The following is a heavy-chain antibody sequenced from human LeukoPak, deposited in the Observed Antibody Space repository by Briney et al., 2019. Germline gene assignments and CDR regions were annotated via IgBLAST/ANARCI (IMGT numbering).Heavy chain of an antibody. Sequence: GGSLRLSCAASGFTFDDYAMHWVRQAPGKGLEWVSLISGGGGSTYYADSVKGRFTISRDNAKNSLYLQMNSLRAEDTAVYYCASLGDFWSGYYNEDFDYWGQGTLVTVSS. CDR3: ASLGDFWSGYYNEDFDY. J-gene: IGHJ4*02. CDR1: GFTFDDYA. D-gene: IGHD3-3*01. V-gene: IGHV3-43*02. CDR2: ISGGGGST.